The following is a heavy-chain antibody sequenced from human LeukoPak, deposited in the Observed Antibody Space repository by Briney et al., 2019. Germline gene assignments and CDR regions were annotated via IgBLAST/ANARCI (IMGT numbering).Heavy chain of an antibody. Sequence: ASVKVSCKASGYTFTSYDIYWVRQATGQGLEWMGWINPNSGGTNYAQKFQGRVTMTRNTSISTAYMELSSLRSEDTAVYYCARGGSMVRGVIIPDVGYWGQGTLVTVSS. D-gene: IGHD3-10*01. V-gene: IGHV1-8*01. CDR2: INPNSGGT. CDR3: ARGGSMVRGVIIPDVGY. J-gene: IGHJ4*02. CDR1: GYTFTSYD.